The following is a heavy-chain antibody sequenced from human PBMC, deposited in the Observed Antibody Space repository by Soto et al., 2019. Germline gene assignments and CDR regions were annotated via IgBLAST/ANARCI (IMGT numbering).Heavy chain of an antibody. CDR3: ARPGYFEDSGYSYFDS. J-gene: IGHJ5*01. V-gene: IGHV3-53*01. CDR2: LYSGGSS. D-gene: IGHD3-22*01. Sequence: EVQLVESGGGLVRPGGSLRLSCGVSGFIVSRSYMTWVRQAPGNGLEWVSSLYSGGSSYYSDSVKGRFPISRDNSANTLSLQMNRLRAEDTAVYYCARPGYFEDSGYSYFDSWGHGTLVTVSS. CDR1: GFIVSRSY.